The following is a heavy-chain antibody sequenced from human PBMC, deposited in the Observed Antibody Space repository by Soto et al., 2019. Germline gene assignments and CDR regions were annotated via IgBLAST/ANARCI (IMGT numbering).Heavy chain of an antibody. D-gene: IGHD1-26*01. CDR3: TRDCSGSYFSGNDD. CDR1: GFTFGDYA. Sequence: PEGSLRLSCTASGFTFGDYAMSWVRQAPGKGLEWVGFIRSKAYGGTTEYAASVKGRFTISRDDSKGIAYLQMNSLKTEDTAVYYCTRDCSGSYFSGNDDWGQVTLVTAPQ. J-gene: IGHJ4*02. CDR2: IRSKAYGGTT. V-gene: IGHV3-49*04.